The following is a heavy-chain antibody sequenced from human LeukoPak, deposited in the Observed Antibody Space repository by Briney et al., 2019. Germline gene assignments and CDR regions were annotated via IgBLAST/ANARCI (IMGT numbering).Heavy chain of an antibody. CDR2: ISGSGTST. CDR3: VRDRGYSTFDY. CDR1: GFTFSTYA. V-gene: IGHV3-23*01. D-gene: IGHD4-23*01. Sequence: GGSLRLSCAASGFTFSTYAMSWVRQAPGQGLEWVSGISGSGTSTYYADSVKGRFTVSRDNSKNSLDLQMNSLRVDDTAVYYCVRDRGYSTFDYWGQGTLVIVSS. J-gene: IGHJ4*02.